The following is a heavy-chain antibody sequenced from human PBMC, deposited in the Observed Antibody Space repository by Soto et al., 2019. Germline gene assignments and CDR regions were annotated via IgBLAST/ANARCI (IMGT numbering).Heavy chain of an antibody. CDR1: GGSIIRGSYY. CDR3: AGAGSGSYTNNWFDP. CDR2: IFYSGST. J-gene: IGHJ5*02. V-gene: IGHV4-31*03. D-gene: IGHD3-10*01. Sequence: NPSETLSLTCSVSGGSIIRGSYYWTWIRQHPGNGLEWLGNIFYSGSTYYNPSLKSRILMSLDTSKNQFSLRLSSVTAADTAVYYCAGAGSGSYTNNWFDPWGLGTLVTVSS.